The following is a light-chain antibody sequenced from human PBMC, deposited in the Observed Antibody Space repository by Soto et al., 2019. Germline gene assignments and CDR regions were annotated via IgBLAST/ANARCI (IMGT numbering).Light chain of an antibody. CDR3: RVYTCSSSLVV. V-gene: IGLV2-14*01. J-gene: IGLJ2*01. CDR2: DVS. Sequence: QSALTQPASVSGSPGQSITISCTGTSSDVGGYNYVSWYQQQPGKAPKLMIYDVSNRPSGVSNRFSGSKSGNTASLTISGLQAEDGSDYYCRVYTCSSSLVVFCSGTMLTV. CDR1: SSDVGGYNY.